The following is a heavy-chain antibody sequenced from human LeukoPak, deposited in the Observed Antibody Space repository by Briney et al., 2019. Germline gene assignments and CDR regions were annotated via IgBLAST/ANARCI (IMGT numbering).Heavy chain of an antibody. CDR1: GFTFSRYW. CDR3: ARVGGPHCFDY. J-gene: IGHJ4*02. D-gene: IGHD2-15*01. V-gene: IGHV3-7*01. CDR2: IKQDGSEK. Sequence: GGSLRLSCAASGFTFSRYWMSWVRQAPGKGLEWVANIKQDGSEKYYVDSVKGRFTISRDNAKNSLYLQMNSLRAEDTAVYYCARVGGPHCFDYWGQGTLVTVSS.